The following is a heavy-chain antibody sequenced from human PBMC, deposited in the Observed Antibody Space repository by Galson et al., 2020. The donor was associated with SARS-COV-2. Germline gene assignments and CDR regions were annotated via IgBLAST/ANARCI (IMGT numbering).Heavy chain of an antibody. V-gene: IGHV3-23*01. D-gene: IGHD2-8*01. J-gene: IGHJ4*02. Sequence: GGSLRLSCAASGFTFSSYAMCWVRQAPGKGREWVSAISGRGGSTYYADSVKGRFTISIDNSKNTLYLQMNTLRAEDTAVYYCAKGANIVLMVYAMKPRELFFDYWGQATLVTVSS. CDR2: ISGRGGST. CDR1: GFTFSSYA. CDR3: AKGANIVLMVYAMKPRELFFDY.